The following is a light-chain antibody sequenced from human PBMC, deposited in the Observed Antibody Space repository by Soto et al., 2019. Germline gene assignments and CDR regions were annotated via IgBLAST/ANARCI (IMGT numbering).Light chain of an antibody. CDR1: QNIHSW. Sequence: DIKMTQSPSSVSASVGDRVTITCRASQNIHSWLAWYQQQPGKAPKLLIYAASNLQNGVPSRFSGSGSGTDFTLTISSLQPEDFATYYCEQVNSFPITYGQGTRLEI. V-gene: IGKV1-12*01. CDR3: EQVNSFPIT. J-gene: IGKJ5*01. CDR2: AAS.